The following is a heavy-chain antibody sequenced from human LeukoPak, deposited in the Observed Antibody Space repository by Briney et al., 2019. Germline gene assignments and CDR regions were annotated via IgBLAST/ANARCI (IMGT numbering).Heavy chain of an antibody. CDR3: ARDRVAAGDFDY. CDR1: GFTFTSYW. J-gene: IGHJ4*02. Sequence: GGSLGLSCAASGFTFTSYWMSWVRQAPGKGLEWVANTNEDESEKNYVDSVKGRFTISRDNAKNSLYLLMNSLRVEDTAVYYCARDRVAAGDFDYRGQGTLVTVSS. D-gene: IGHD2-15*01. V-gene: IGHV3-7*01. CDR2: TNEDESEK.